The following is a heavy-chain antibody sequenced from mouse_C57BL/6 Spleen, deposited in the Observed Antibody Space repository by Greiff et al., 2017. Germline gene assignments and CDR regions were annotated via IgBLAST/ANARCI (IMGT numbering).Heavy chain of an antibody. CDR3: ARQGGLRGSYYYAMDY. CDR1: GFTFSSYG. Sequence: EVKLMESGGDLVKPGGSLKLSCAASGFTFSSYGMSWVRQTPDKRLEWVATISSGGSYTYYPDSVKGRFTISRDNAKNTLYLQMSSLKSEDTAMYYCARQGGLRGSYYYAMDYWGQGTSVTVSS. CDR2: ISSGGSYT. J-gene: IGHJ4*01. V-gene: IGHV5-6*01. D-gene: IGHD2-4*01.